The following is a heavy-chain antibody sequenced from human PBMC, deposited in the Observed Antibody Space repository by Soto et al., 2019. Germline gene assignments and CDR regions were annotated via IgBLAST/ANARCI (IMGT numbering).Heavy chain of an antibody. CDR2: IIPIFGTA. J-gene: IGHJ5*02. CDR3: ARDWGKYYYDSSGYPNWFDP. D-gene: IGHD3-22*01. Sequence: SVKVSCKASGGTFSSYAISWVRQAPGQGLEWMGGIIPIFGTANYAQKFQGRVTITADKSTSTAYMELSSLRSEDTAVYYCARDWGKYYYDSSGYPNWFDPWGQGTLVTVSS. CDR1: GGTFSSYA. V-gene: IGHV1-69*06.